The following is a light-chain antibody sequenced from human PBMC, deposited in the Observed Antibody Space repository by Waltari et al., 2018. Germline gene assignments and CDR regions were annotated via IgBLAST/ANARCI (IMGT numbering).Light chain of an antibody. V-gene: IGLV2-23*01. CDR3: CSYAGGRTWV. Sequence: QSALTQPASVSGSPGQSITTSCTGTSSAVGTYNLVSWYQQHPGKAPKLLIYEGSKRPSGVSDRCSGARSGNTASLTISGLQADDEGYYYCCSYAGGRTWVFGGGTKLTVL. CDR1: SSAVGTYNL. CDR2: EGS. J-gene: IGLJ3*02.